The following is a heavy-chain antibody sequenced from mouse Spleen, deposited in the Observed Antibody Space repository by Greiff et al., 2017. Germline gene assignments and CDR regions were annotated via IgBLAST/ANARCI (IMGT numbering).Heavy chain of an antibody. D-gene: IGHD3-3*01. CDR2: INPSSGYT. V-gene: IGHV1-7*01. CDR1: GYTFTSYW. CDR3: ARREYRAFYAMDY. Sequence: QVQLQQSGAELAKPGASVKLSCKASGYTFTSYWMHWVKQRPGQGLEWIGYINPSSGYTKYNQKFKDKATLTADKSSSTAYMQLSSLTYEDSAVXYSARREYRAFYAMDYWGLGTSVSASS. J-gene: IGHJ4*01.